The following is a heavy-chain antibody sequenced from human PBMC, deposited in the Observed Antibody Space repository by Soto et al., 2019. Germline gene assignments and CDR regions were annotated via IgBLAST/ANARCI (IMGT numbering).Heavy chain of an antibody. Sequence: VRLSCKSSGDTFTDSSMHWVRQAPGQGLEWMGWINLNSGDTNYAEQFRGRVTMTRDTSIITAYMELTRLKSGDTAVYYCARDLGGYDLYGPDTWGQGTLVTVSS. V-gene: IGHV1-2*02. CDR3: ARDLGGYDLYGPDT. CDR1: GDTFTDSS. D-gene: IGHD5-12*01. J-gene: IGHJ5*02. CDR2: INLNSGDT.